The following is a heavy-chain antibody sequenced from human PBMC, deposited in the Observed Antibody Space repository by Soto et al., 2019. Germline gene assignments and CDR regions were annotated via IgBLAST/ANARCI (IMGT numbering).Heavy chain of an antibody. Sequence: QVQLVQSGGEVKKPGATVKVSCKASGYIVTSFGINWVRQAPGQGLEWMGCIGEYGDSNYSEKLQDRVSLTTDTNTNTAYMELRSLGSDDTGVYYCARGGGAYDVWGQGTKITVSS. J-gene: IGHJ3*01. CDR3: ARGGGAYDV. CDR2: IGEYGDS. V-gene: IGHV1-18*01. CDR1: GYIVTSFG.